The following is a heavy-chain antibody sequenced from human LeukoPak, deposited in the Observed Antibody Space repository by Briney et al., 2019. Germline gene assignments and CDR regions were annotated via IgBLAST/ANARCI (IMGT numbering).Heavy chain of an antibody. CDR3: ARSPYSSGWYAAGDFDY. CDR1: GFTFSSYS. CDR2: ISSSSSYI. Sequence: PGGSLRLSCAASGFTFSSYSMNWVRQAPGKGLEWVSSISSSSSYIYYADSVKGRFTISRDNAKNSLYLQMNSLRAEDTAVYYCARSPYSSGWYAAGDFDYWGQGTLVTVSS. V-gene: IGHV3-21*01. D-gene: IGHD6-19*01. J-gene: IGHJ4*02.